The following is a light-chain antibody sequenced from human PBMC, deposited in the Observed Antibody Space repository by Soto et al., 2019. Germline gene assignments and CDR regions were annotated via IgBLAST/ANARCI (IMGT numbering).Light chain of an antibody. CDR1: SGSVSTNYY. J-gene: IGLJ7*01. CDR2: STN. CDR3: VLYMASAINV. Sequence: QTVVTQEPSLSVSPGGTVTFTCGLSSGSVSTNYYPSWYQQTPGQSPRTLMYSTNTRSSGVPDRFSGSILGNKAALTITGAQADDESDYYCVLYMASAINVFGGGTQLTVL. V-gene: IGLV8-61*01.